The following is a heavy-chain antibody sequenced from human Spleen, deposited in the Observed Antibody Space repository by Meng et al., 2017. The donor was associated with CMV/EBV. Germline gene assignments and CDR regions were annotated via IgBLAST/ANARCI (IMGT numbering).Heavy chain of an antibody. Sequence: SLKISCAASGFTFDDYAMHWVRQAPGKGLEWVSGISWNSGKIGYADSVKGRFTISRDNAKNSLYLQMNSLRAEDTAVYYCARVGVLRGYYYHYGMDVWGQGTSVTVSS. D-gene: IGHD3-10*01. J-gene: IGHJ6*02. CDR1: GFTFDDYA. V-gene: IGHV3-9*01. CDR2: ISWNSGKI. CDR3: ARVGVLRGYYYHYGMDV.